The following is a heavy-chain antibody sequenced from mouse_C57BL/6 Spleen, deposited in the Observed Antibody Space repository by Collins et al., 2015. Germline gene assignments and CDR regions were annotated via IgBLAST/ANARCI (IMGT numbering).Heavy chain of an antibody. Sequence: EVQLVESGGDLVKPGGSLKLSCAASGFTFSSYGMSWVRQTPDKRLEWVATISSGGSYTYYPDSVKGRLTISRDNAKNTLYLQMSSLKSEDTAMYYCARPIVTTVVAPFAYWGQGTLVTVSA. D-gene: IGHD1-1*01. V-gene: IGHV5-6*01. J-gene: IGHJ3*01. CDR1: GFTFSSYG. CDR2: ISSGGSYT. CDR3: ARPIVTTVVAPFAY.